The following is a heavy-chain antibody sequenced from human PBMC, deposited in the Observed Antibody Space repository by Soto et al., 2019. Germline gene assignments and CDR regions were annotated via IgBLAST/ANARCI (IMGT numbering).Heavy chain of an antibody. CDR2: ISWSSDYI. CDR1: ESPGIRFYDYS. CDR3: ARRAT. Sequence: SLRLSCVASESPGIRFYDYSMHWVRQAPGKGLEWVAFISWSSDYIAYADSVKGRFTISRDNAKNSRYLQMNSLRAEDTAVYYCARRATWGQGTMVTVSS. D-gene: IGHD1-1*01. V-gene: IGHV3-21*01. J-gene: IGHJ3*01.